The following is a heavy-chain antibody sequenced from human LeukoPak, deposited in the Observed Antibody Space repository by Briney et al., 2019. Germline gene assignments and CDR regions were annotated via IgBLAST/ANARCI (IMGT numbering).Heavy chain of an antibody. CDR2: ISGSGGST. CDR1: GFTFSSYE. V-gene: IGHV3-23*01. CDR3: AKEGDLHGEVDAFDI. Sequence: GGSLRLSCAASGFTFSSYEMSWVRQAPGKGLEWVSAISGSGGSTYYADSVKGRFTISRDNSENTLYLQMNSLRAEDTAVYYCAKEGDLHGEVDAFDIWGQGTMVTVSS. D-gene: IGHD2-21*02. J-gene: IGHJ3*02.